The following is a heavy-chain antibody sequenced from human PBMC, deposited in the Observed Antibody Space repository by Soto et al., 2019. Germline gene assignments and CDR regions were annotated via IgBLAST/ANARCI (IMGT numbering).Heavy chain of an antibody. J-gene: IGHJ3*02. CDR3: ARASNQQYAGDAFDI. V-gene: IGHV3-21*01. Sequence: PGGSLRLSCAASGFTFSSYSMNWVRQAPGKGLEWVSSISSSSSYIYYADSVKGRFTISRDNAKNSLYLQMNSLRAEDTAVYYCARASNQQYAGDAFDIWGQGTMVTVSS. D-gene: IGHD4-4*01. CDR2: ISSSSSYI. CDR1: GFTFSSYS.